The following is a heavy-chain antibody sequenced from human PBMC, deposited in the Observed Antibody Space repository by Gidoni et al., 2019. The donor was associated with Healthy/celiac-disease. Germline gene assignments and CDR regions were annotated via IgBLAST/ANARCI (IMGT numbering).Heavy chain of an antibody. CDR3: ARAKGEWELPPEDFDY. CDR1: GYTFTSYG. J-gene: IGHJ4*02. V-gene: IGHV1-18*01. CDR2: ISAYNGNT. Sequence: QVQLVQSGAEVKKPGASVKVSCKASGYTFTSYGIIWVRQAPGQGLEWMGWISAYNGNTNYAQKIQGRVTMTTDTSTSTAYMELRSLRSDDTAVYYCARAKGEWELPPEDFDYWGQGTLVTVSS. D-gene: IGHD1-26*01.